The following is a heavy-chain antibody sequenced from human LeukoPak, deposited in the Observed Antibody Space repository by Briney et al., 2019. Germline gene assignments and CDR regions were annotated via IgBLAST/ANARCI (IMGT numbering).Heavy chain of an antibody. CDR3: ARDRIAAAATDWFDP. CDR1: GFTFSDYY. D-gene: IGHD6-13*01. J-gene: IGHJ5*02. CDR2: ISYDGSNK. Sequence: GGSLRLSCAASGFTFSDYYMSWIRQAPGKGLEWVAVISYDGSNKYYADSVKGRFTISRDNSKNTLYLQMNSLRAEDTAVFYCARDRIAAAATDWFDPWGQGTLVTVSS. V-gene: IGHV3-30*03.